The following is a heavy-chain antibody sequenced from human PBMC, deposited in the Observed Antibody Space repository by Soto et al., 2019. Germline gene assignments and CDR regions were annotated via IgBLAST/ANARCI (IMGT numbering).Heavy chain of an antibody. J-gene: IGHJ5*02. CDR3: ARVLPPFDP. CDR1: GYTFTSYG. Sequence: QVQLVQSGAEVKKPGASVKVSCKASGYTFTSYGISWVRQAPGQGLEWMGWINAYNGNTNYAQKPXGTVTMTHAPSPSTAYMELRSLRSDATAVYSCARVLPPFDPWGQGTLVTVSS. CDR2: INAYNGNT. V-gene: IGHV1-18*01.